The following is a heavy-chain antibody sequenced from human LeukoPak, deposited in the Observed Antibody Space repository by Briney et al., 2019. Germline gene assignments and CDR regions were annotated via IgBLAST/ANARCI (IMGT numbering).Heavy chain of an antibody. CDR2: IKSKTDGGTI. V-gene: IGHV3-15*07. D-gene: IGHD1-26*01. CDR1: GFTFSNAW. Sequence: GGSLRPSCAASGFTFSNAWMNWVRQTPGKGLEWVGRIKSKTDGGTIDYAAPVKGRFTISRDDSENTVYLQMNSLKTEDTAVYYCTTKRVGAPAFDYWGQGTLVTVSS. CDR3: TTKRVGAPAFDY. J-gene: IGHJ4*02.